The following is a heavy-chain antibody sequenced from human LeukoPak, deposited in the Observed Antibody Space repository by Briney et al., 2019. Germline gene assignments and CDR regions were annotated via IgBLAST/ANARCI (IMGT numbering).Heavy chain of an antibody. CDR3: ARGGSSGSYSGPHYFDY. Sequence: SETLSLTCTVSGYSISSGYYWGWIRQPPGKGLEWIGSIYHSGSTYYNPSLKSRVTISVDTSKNQFSLKLSSVTAADTAVYYCARGGSSGSYSGPHYFDYWGQGTLVTVSS. J-gene: IGHJ4*02. D-gene: IGHD1-26*01. V-gene: IGHV4-38-2*02. CDR2: IYHSGST. CDR1: GYSISSGYY.